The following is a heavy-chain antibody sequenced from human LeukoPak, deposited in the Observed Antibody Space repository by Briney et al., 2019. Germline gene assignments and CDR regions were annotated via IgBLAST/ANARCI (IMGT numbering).Heavy chain of an antibody. D-gene: IGHD3-16*02. V-gene: IGHV4-34*01. J-gene: IGHJ4*02. CDR1: GGSFSGYY. Sequence: SETLSLTCAVYGGSFSGYYCSWIRQPPGKGLEWIGEINHSGSTNYNPSLKSRVTISVDTSKNQFSLKLSSVTAADTAVYYCARVDYDYVWGSYRYKGLDYWGQGALVTVSS. CDR3: ARVDYDYVWGSYRYKGLDY. CDR2: INHSGST.